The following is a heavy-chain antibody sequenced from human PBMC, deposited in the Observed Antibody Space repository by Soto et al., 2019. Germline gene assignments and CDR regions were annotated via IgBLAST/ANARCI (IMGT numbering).Heavy chain of an antibody. V-gene: IGHV3-33*08. Sequence: AGGAPGLSCAASGFTFSCYGMHWVRQAPGQGLGWVGVISYDGSNKSYADSVKGRFTISRENSKNTLYLQMNSLRAEDTAVYYCAREGRPDIVVVPAGSWFDPWGQGTLVTVSS. CDR2: ISYDGSNK. J-gene: IGHJ5*02. CDR1: GFTFSCYG. D-gene: IGHD2-2*01. CDR3: AREGRPDIVVVPAGSWFDP.